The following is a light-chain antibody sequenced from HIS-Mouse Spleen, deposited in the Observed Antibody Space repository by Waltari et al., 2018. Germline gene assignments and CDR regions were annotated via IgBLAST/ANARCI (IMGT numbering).Light chain of an antibody. CDR1: ALPKKY. Sequence: SYELTQPPSVSVSPGQTARITCSGDALPKKYAYWYQQKSGQAPVLVIYEDSQRPSGIPERFSGSNQGQMATLTISGAPVEDEAGYCCYSTDRSGNPRVFGGGTKLTVL. V-gene: IGLV3-10*01. CDR3: YSTDRSGNPRV. J-gene: IGLJ2*01. CDR2: EDS.